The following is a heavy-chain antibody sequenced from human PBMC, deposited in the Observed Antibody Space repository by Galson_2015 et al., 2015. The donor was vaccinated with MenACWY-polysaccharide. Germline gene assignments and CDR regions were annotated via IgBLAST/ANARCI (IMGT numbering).Heavy chain of an antibody. V-gene: IGHV3-33*01. J-gene: IGHJ4*02. CDR3: ATARGCGGDCYYFDY. Sequence: SLRLSCAASGFTFRSYGMQWVRQAPGKGLEWVTIIWYDGSNKYYADSVKGRFTISRDNSKNTLYLQMNSLRAEDTAVYYCATARGCGGDCYYFDYWGQGTLAAVSS. D-gene: IGHD2-21*02. CDR2: IWYDGSNK. CDR1: GFTFRSYG.